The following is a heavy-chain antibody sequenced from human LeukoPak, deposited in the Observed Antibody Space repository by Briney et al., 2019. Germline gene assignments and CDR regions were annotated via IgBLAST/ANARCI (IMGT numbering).Heavy chain of an antibody. Sequence: PSETLSLTCTVSGGSISSSSYYWGWIRQPPGKGLEWIGSIYYSGSTYYNPSLKSRVTISVDTSKNQFSLKLSSVTAADTAVYYCARRGTATTGGYFDYWGQGTLVTISS. V-gene: IGHV4-39*01. CDR3: ARRGTATTGGYFDY. CDR2: IYYSGST. D-gene: IGHD4-17*01. CDR1: GGSISSSSYY. J-gene: IGHJ4*02.